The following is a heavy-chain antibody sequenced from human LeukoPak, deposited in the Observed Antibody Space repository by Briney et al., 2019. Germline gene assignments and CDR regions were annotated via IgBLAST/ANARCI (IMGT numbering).Heavy chain of an antibody. CDR3: ARAYSSRWCDAFDI. J-gene: IGHJ3*02. V-gene: IGHV4-38-2*02. Sequence: SETLSLTCTVSGYSISSGYYCGWIRPPPGKGLEWIGSMYHSGRTYYNPSLKSRVTISVDTSKNQFSLRLTSVTAADTAVYYCARAYSSRWCDAFDIWGQGTMVTVSS. CDR2: MYHSGRT. CDR1: GYSISSGYY. D-gene: IGHD6-13*01.